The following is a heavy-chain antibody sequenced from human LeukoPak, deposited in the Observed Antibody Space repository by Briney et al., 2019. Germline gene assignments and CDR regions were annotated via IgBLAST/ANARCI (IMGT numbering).Heavy chain of an antibody. V-gene: IGHV4-59*01. CDR1: GGSISSYY. D-gene: IGHD5-24*01. Sequence: SETLSLTCTVSGGSISSYYWNWIRQPPGKGLEWIGYIYYSGSTNYNPSLKSRVTISVDTSQNQFSLKLSSVTAADTAVYYCARERRGWIQLRRWFDPWGQGTLVTVSS. CDR2: IYYSGST. J-gene: IGHJ5*02. CDR3: ARERRGWIQLRRWFDP.